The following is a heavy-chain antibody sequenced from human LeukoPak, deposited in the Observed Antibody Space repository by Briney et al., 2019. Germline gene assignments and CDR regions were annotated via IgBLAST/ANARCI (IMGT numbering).Heavy chain of an antibody. D-gene: IGHD3-9*01. J-gene: IGHJ4*02. CDR1: GFTFGDYA. CDR2: IRSKADGGTT. Sequence: GGSLRLSCTASGFTFGDYAMSWVRQAPGKGLEWVGFIRSKADGGTTEYAASVRGRFTISRDDSKSIAYLKMNSLKTEDTAVYYCTRVKTYYDILTGYSDYFDYWGQGTLVTVSS. V-gene: IGHV3-49*04. CDR3: TRVKTYYDILTGYSDYFDY.